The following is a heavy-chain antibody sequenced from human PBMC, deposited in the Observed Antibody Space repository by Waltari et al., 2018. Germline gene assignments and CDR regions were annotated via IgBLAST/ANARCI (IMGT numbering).Heavy chain of an antibody. J-gene: IGHJ6*02. CDR3: ARHSAYAGTGYYYGMDV. Sequence: QLQLQESGPGLVKPSETLSLTCAVSGGSISSNNYYWDWMRQPPGKGLEWIGSIYYRGSTYYNPSLKSRVTISVDTSKNHFSLKLGSVTAADTSLYYCARHSAYAGTGYYYGMDVWGQGTTVTVSS. CDR1: GGSISSNNYY. V-gene: IGHV4-39*01. CDR2: IYYRGST. D-gene: IGHD6-13*01.